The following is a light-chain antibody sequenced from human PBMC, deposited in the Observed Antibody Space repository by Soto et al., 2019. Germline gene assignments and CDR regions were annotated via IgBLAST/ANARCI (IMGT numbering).Light chain of an antibody. J-gene: IGKJ1*01. CDR1: QSVGTN. CDR3: QQYNNWPQT. CDR2: GVS. Sequence: ELVMTQSPVPPSVSPGESVTLSCRASQSVGTNLAWYQQKPGQAPSLLIYGVSTRATGIPTRFSGSGSGRQFTLTISSLQSEDFAVYYCQQYNNWPQTFGQGTKVDIK. V-gene: IGKV3-15*01.